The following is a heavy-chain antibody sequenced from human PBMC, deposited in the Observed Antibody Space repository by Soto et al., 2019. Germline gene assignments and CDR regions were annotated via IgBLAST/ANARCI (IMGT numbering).Heavy chain of an antibody. Sequence: SETLSLTCTVSGGSIRSGDDYWSWIRQPPGKGLEWIGYIYYTGTTYYNPSLKSRLTISVDTSKNQFSLKLSSVTAADTAVYYCARGRRKNWFDPWGQGTLVTVSS. CDR2: IYYTGTT. CDR1: GGSIRSGDDY. CDR3: ARGRRKNWFDP. J-gene: IGHJ5*02. V-gene: IGHV4-30-4*01.